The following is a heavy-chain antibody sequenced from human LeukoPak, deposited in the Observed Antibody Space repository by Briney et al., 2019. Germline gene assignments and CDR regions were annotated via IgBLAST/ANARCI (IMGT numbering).Heavy chain of an antibody. V-gene: IGHV5-51*01. D-gene: IGHD3-9*01. CDR2: IYPGDSDT. Sequence: GESLKISCKGSGYSFTSYWIGWVRQMPGKGLEWMGIIYPGDSDTRYSLSFQGQVTISADKSISTAYPQWSSLKASDTAIFYRARRGIRYFDLDVWGQGTTVTVSS. CDR1: GYSFTSYW. CDR3: ARRGIRYFDLDV. J-gene: IGHJ6*02.